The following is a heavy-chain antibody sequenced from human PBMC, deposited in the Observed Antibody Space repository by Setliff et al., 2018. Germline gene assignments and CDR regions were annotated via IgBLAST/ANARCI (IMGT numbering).Heavy chain of an antibody. CDR2: MSHDGRNK. Sequence: LSLTCAASGITFSTYSMHWVRQAPGKGLEWVAMMSHDGRNKYYADSVKDRFTISRDNSKNTLYLQMSSLRAEDTAVYYCAKAGFDYWGQGTLVTVSS. J-gene: IGHJ4*02. V-gene: IGHV3-30*12. CDR1: GITFSTYS. CDR3: AKAGFDY.